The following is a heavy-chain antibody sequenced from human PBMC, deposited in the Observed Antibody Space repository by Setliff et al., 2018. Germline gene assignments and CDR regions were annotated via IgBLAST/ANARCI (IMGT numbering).Heavy chain of an antibody. CDR2: IWNDGSSK. D-gene: IGHD3-3*01. V-gene: IGHV3-33*01. CDR1: GFTFSNYG. CDR3: ARDRPGAIFGVVTPFDY. Sequence: GGSLRLSCVASGFTFSNYGMHWVRQAPGKGLEWVALIWNDGSSKFYGDSVKGRFTISRDNSKNTLYLQMNSLRAEDTAVYYCARDRPGAIFGVVTPFDYWGQGTLVTVSS. J-gene: IGHJ4*02.